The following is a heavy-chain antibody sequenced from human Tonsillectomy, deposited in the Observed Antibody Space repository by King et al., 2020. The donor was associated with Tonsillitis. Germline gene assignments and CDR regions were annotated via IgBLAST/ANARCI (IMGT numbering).Heavy chain of an antibody. D-gene: IGHD3/OR15-3a*01. V-gene: IGHV3-30*18. CDR2: ISPDGSKK. Sequence: VQLVESGGGVVQPGRSLRLSCAASGFIFSRYGMHWVRQAPGKGLEWVAVISPDGSKKYYGDSVKGRFTISRDNSKNTLYLQMNSLKAEDTAVYYCAKDQELIFDYMDVWGNGTTVTVSS. CDR1: GFIFSRYG. J-gene: IGHJ6*03. CDR3: AKDQELIFDYMDV.